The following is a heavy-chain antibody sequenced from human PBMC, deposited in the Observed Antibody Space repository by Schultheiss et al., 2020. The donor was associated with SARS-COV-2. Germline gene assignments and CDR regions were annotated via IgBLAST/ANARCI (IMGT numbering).Heavy chain of an antibody. CDR2: IYTSGST. CDR3: ARIGIQLWPMDY. Sequence: SQTLSLTCTVSGGSISSYYWSWIRQPAGKGLEWIGRIYTSGSTNYNPSLKSRVTMSVDTSKNQFSLKLSSVTAADTAVYYCARIGIQLWPMDYWGQGTLVTVSS. J-gene: IGHJ4*02. D-gene: IGHD5-18*01. V-gene: IGHV4-4*07. CDR1: GGSISSYY.